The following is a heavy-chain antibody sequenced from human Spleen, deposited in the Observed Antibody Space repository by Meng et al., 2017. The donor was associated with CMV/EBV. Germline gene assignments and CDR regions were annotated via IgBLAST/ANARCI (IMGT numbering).Heavy chain of an antibody. CDR2: ISYDGSNK. Sequence: GESLKISCAASGFIFSAYSMHWVRQAPGKGLEWVAVISYDGSNKYYPDPVKGRFTISRDNSKNTLFLQMNSLRAEDTAVYYCARDIVVVPVTNYYYYGMDVWGQGTTVTVSS. CDR1: GFIFSAYS. D-gene: IGHD2-2*01. J-gene: IGHJ6*02. CDR3: ARDIVVVPVTNYYYYGMDV. V-gene: IGHV3-30*04.